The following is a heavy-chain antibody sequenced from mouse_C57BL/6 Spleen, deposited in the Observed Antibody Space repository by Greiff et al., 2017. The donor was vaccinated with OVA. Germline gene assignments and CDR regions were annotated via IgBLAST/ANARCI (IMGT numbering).Heavy chain of an antibody. CDR3: ARGTLGPSAY. Sequence: VKLQESGPELVKPGASVKISCKASGYAFSSSWMNWVKQRPGKGLEWIGRIYPGDGDTNYNGKFKGKATLTADKSSSTAYMQLSSLTSEDSAVYFCARGTLGPSAYWGQGTLVTVSA. V-gene: IGHV1-82*01. CDR1: GYAFSSSW. J-gene: IGHJ3*01. D-gene: IGHD4-1*01. CDR2: IYPGDGDT.